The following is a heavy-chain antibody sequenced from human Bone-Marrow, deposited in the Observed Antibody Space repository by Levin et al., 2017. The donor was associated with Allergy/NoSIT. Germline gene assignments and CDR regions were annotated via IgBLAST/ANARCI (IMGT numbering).Heavy chain of an antibody. CDR2: IYYSGST. Sequence: NPSETLSLTCTVSGGSISSYYWSWIRQPPGKGLEWIGYIYYSGSTNYNPSLKSRVTISVDTSKNQFSLKLSSVTAADTAVYYCARGGGGATVLDYWGQGTLVTVSS. V-gene: IGHV4-59*01. D-gene: IGHD4-17*01. CDR1: GGSISSYY. CDR3: ARGGGGATVLDY. J-gene: IGHJ4*02.